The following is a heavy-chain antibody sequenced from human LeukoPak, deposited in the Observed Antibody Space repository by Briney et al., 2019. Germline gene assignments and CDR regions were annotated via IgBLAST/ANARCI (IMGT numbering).Heavy chain of an antibody. J-gene: IGHJ4*02. Sequence: ASVKVSCKASSYTFTRYGISWVRQAPGQGLEWMGWISAYNGNTNYAQKLQGRVTMTTGTSTSTAYMELRSLRSDDTAVYYCARAPPRSGYDPTSYYFDYWGQGTLVTVSS. CDR3: ARAPPRSGYDPTSYYFDY. V-gene: IGHV1-18*01. D-gene: IGHD5-12*01. CDR1: SYTFTRYG. CDR2: ISAYNGNT.